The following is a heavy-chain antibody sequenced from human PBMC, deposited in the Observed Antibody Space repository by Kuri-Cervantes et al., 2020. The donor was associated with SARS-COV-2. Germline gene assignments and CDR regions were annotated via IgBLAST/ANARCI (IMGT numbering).Heavy chain of an antibody. V-gene: IGHV1-18*01. CDR2: ISAYNGNT. CDR1: GYTFTSYG. D-gene: IGHD2-15*01. CDR3: ARGLYSAEYCSGGSCYNWFDP. J-gene: IGHJ5*02. Sequence: ASVKVSCKASGYTFTSYGISWVRQAPGQGLEWMGWISAYNGNTNYAQKLQGRVTMTTDTSTSTAYMELRSLRSDDTAVYYCARGLYSAEYCSGGSCYNWFDPWGQGTLVTVSS.